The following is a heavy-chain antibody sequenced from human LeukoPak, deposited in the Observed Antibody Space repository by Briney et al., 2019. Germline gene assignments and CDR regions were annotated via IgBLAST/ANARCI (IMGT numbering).Heavy chain of an antibody. J-gene: IGHJ4*02. CDR3: TTGTWIQLWLADY. CDR2: IKGKTDGGTT. V-gene: IGHV3-15*01. Sequence: TGGSLRLSCAASGFTFANACMSWVRLAPGKGLEWVGHIKGKTDGGTTDYAAPVKGRFTISRDDSKNTLYLQMNSLKTEDTAVYYCTTGTWIQLWLADYWGQGTLVTVSS. CDR1: GFTFANAC. D-gene: IGHD5-18*01.